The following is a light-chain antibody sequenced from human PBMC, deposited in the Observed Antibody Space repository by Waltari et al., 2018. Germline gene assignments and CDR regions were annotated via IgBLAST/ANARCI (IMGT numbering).Light chain of an antibody. CDR2: DGD. CDR3: CSYVGGAKVT. V-gene: IGLV2-23*01. J-gene: IGLJ2*01. CDR1: ASDAGPYKL. Sequence: QSALTQPASVSGSPGQSITFSCTGTASDAGPYKLVSWYQHHPGTAPKLFIYDGDKRPSGVSSRFSASKSGDTASRTISGLQSEDEADYYCCSYVGGAKVTFGGGTKVTGL.